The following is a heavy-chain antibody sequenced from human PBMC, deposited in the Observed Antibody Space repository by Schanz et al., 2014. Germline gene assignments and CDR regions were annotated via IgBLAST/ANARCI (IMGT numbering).Heavy chain of an antibody. Sequence: EVQLLESGGGLVQPGGSLRLSCAASGFTFSSYAMSWVRQAPGKGLEWVANIKHDGGEKYYVDSLKGRFTISRDNAKNSLYLQMSSLRAEDTAVYYCARTTNPFNFDSWPYLDYWGQGTLVTVSS. D-gene: IGHD3-9*01. J-gene: IGHJ4*02. V-gene: IGHV3-7*01. CDR3: ARTTNPFNFDSWPYLDY. CDR1: GFTFSSYA. CDR2: IKHDGGEK.